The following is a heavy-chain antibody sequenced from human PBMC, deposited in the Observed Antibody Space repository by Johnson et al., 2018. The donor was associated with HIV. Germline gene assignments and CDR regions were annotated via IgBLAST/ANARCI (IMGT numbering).Heavy chain of an antibody. CDR2: IKQDGSEK. Sequence: EVQLVESGGALVQPGGSLRVSCAASGFSFSSYAMHWVRQAPGKGLEWVANIKQDGSEKYYVDSVKGRFTISRDNAKKSLYMQMNSLRAEDTAVYYCVRDPDPLSGVAFDFWGQGTMVTVSS. D-gene: IGHD2-8*01. CDR1: GFSFSSYA. CDR3: VRDPDPLSGVAFDF. J-gene: IGHJ3*01. V-gene: IGHV3-7*01.